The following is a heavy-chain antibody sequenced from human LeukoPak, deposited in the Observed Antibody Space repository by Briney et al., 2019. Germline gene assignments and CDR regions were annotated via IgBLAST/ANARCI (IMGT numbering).Heavy chain of an antibody. CDR3: ARENEYYFDY. CDR2: IYYSGST. D-gene: IGHD1-1*01. Sequence: SETLSLSCTVSGGSISSYYWSWIRQPPGKGLEWIGYIYYSGSTNYNPSLKSRVTISVDTSKNQFSLKLSSVTAADTAVYYCARENEYYFDYWGQGTLVTVSS. V-gene: IGHV4-59*01. J-gene: IGHJ4*02. CDR1: GGSISSYY.